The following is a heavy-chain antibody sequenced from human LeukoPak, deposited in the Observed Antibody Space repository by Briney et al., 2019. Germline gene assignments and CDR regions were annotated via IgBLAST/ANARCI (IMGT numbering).Heavy chain of an antibody. CDR3: ARDPTYSGYGGLDV. J-gene: IGHJ6*04. D-gene: IGHD5-12*01. CDR2: IYSGGST. V-gene: IGHV3-66*01. CDR1: GFTFSSYA. Sequence: PGGSLRLSCAASGFTFSSYAMSWVRQAPGKGLEWVSVIYSGGSTYYADSVKGRFTISRDNSKNTLYLQMNSLRAEDTAVYYCARDPTYSGYGGLDVWGKGTTVSVSS.